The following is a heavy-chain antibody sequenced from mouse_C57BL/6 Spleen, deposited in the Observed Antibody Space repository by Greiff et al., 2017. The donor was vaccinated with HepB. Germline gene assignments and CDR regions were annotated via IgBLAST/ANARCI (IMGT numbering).Heavy chain of an antibody. CDR3: ARKGGSTMVTRAWFAY. D-gene: IGHD2-2*01. CDR2: IYPGSGST. Sequence: QVQLQQPGAELVKPGASVKMSCKASGYTFTSYWITWVKQRPGQGLEWIGDIYPGSGSTNYNEKFKSKATLTVDTSSSTAYMQLSSLTSEDSAVYYWARKGGSTMVTRAWFAYWGQGTLVTVSA. J-gene: IGHJ3*01. CDR1: GYTFTSYW. V-gene: IGHV1-55*01.